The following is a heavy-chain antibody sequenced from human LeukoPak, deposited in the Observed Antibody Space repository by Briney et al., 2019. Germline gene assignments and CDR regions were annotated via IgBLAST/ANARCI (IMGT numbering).Heavy chain of an antibody. D-gene: IGHD5-24*01. Sequence: QSGRSLRLSCAASGFTVSSNYMSWVRQAPGKGLEWVSVIYSGGSTYYADSVKGRFTISRDNSKNTLYLQMNSLRAEDTAVYYCARYHQRWLQSHAFDIWGQGTMVTVSS. CDR1: GFTVSSNY. J-gene: IGHJ3*02. CDR3: ARYHQRWLQSHAFDI. V-gene: IGHV3-66*01. CDR2: IYSGGST.